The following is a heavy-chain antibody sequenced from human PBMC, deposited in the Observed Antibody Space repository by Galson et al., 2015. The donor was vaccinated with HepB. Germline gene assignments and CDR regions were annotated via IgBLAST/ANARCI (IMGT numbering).Heavy chain of an antibody. D-gene: IGHD2-2*01. CDR1: GGSISSYY. J-gene: IGHJ3*02. CDR3: ARRLGYCSSTSCDHDAFDI. Sequence: SETLSLTCTVSGGSISSYYWSWIRQPPGKGLEWIGYIYYSGSTNYNPSLKSRVTISVDTSKNQFSLKLSSVTAADTAVYYCARRLGYCSSTSCDHDAFDIWGQGTMVTVSS. V-gene: IGHV4-59*08. CDR2: IYYSGST.